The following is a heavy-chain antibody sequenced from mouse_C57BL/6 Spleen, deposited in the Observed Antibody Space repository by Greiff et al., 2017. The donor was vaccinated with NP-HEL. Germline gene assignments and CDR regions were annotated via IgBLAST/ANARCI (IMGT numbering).Heavy chain of an antibody. CDR3: ARNGYSHWYFDV. CDR2: INPNNGGT. V-gene: IGHV1-26*01. CDR1: GYTFTDYY. D-gene: IGHD2-3*01. J-gene: IGHJ1*03. Sequence: VQLQQSGPELVKPGASVKISCKASGYTFTDYYMNWVKQSHGKSLEWIGDINPNNGGTSYNQKFKGKATLTVDKSSSTAYMELRSLTSEDSAVYYCARNGYSHWYFDVWGTRTTVTVSS.